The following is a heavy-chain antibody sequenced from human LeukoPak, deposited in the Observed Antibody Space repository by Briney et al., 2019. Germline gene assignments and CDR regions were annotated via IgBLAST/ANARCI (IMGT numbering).Heavy chain of an antibody. Sequence: ASVKVSCKASGYTFTSYYMHWVRRAPGQGLEWMGIINPSGGSTSYAQKFQGRVTMTRDTSTSTVYMELSSLRSEDTAVYYCARDHGGYPFDYWGQGTLVTVSS. J-gene: IGHJ4*02. D-gene: IGHD4-17*01. CDR2: INPSGGST. CDR3: ARDHGGYPFDY. CDR1: GYTFTSYY. V-gene: IGHV1-46*01.